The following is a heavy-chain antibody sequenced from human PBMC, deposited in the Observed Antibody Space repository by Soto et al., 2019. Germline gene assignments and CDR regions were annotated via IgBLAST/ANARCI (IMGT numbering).Heavy chain of an antibody. CDR1: GFTFSSFA. J-gene: IGHJ5*02. Sequence: EVQLLESGGDLVQPGGSLRLSCAASGFTFSSFAMSWVRQAPGKGLEWVSSISGSGDDTYNTDSVKGRFTISRDNSKNTLYLQMTRLRTEDTDAYYCAKSLSVTTTWFDAWGQGSRVTVAS. CDR3: AKSLSVTTTWFDA. D-gene: IGHD4-17*01. CDR2: ISGSGDDT. V-gene: IGHV3-23*01.